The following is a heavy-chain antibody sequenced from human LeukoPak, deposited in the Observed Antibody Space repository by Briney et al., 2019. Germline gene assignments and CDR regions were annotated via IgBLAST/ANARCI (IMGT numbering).Heavy chain of an antibody. CDR1: GFTFSSYG. CDR3: AKDLIVVVPAAITYTGPYYYYGMDV. V-gene: IGHV3-30*18. D-gene: IGHD2-2*02. J-gene: IGHJ6*02. Sequence: GGSLRLSCAASGFTFSSYGMHWVRQAPGKGLEWVAVISYDGSNKYYADSVKGRFTISRDNSKNTLYLQMNSLRAEDTAVYYCAKDLIVVVPAAITYTGPYYYYGMDVWGQGTTATVSS. CDR2: ISYDGSNK.